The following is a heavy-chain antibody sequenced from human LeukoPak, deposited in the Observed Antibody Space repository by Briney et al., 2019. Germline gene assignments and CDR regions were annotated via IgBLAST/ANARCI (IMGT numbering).Heavy chain of an antibody. V-gene: IGHV1-69*05. D-gene: IGHD3-22*01. CDR3: ARGHPDYDSSGYYCCYFDY. CDR1: GGTFSSYA. Sequence: ASVKVSCKASGGTFSSYAISWVGQAPGQGLEWMGGIIPIFGTANYAQKFQGRVTITTDESTSTAYMELSSLRSEDTAVYYCARGHPDYDSSGYYCCYFDYWGQGTLLTVSS. CDR2: IIPIFGTA. J-gene: IGHJ4*02.